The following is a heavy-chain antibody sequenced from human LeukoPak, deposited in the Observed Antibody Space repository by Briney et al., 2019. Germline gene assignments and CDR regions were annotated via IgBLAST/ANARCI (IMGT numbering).Heavy chain of an antibody. D-gene: IGHD5-24*01. J-gene: IGHJ4*02. CDR1: SGSISTSNYY. CDR3: ARDRGNSRSWLATIRVLDY. V-gene: IGHV4-39*07. Sequence: SETLSLTCTVSSGSISTSNYYWGWVLQPPGKALEWIGNIFYSGSTYYSPSLKSRVTISLDTSRNQFSLKLSSVTAADTAVYYCARDRGNSRSWLATIRVLDYWGQGTLVTVSS. CDR2: IFYSGST.